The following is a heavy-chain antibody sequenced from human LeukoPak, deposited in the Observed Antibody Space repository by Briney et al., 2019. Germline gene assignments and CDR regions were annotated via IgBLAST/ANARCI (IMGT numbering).Heavy chain of an antibody. Sequence: SETLSLTCTVSGGSISSYYWSWVRQPPGKGLEWIGEIYHSGSTNYNPSLKSRVTISVDKSKNQFSLKLSSVTAADTAVYYCARVAGSGYNFGFVYYFDYWGQGTLVTVSS. D-gene: IGHD3-22*01. V-gene: IGHV4-4*02. CDR1: GGSISSYY. CDR2: IYHSGST. J-gene: IGHJ4*02. CDR3: ARVAGSGYNFGFVYYFDY.